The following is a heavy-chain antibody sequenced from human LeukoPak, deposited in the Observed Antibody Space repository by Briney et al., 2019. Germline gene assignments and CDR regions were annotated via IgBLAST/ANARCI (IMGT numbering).Heavy chain of an antibody. CDR3: ARVIQLWYFDY. CDR2: IYHSGST. Sequence: SQTLSLTCAVSGGSISSGGYSWSWIRQPPGKGLEWIGYIYHSGSTYYNPSLKSRATISVDRSKNQFSLKLSSVTAADTAVYYCARVIQLWYFDYWGQGTLVTASS. CDR1: GGSISSGGYS. D-gene: IGHD5-18*01. J-gene: IGHJ4*02. V-gene: IGHV4-30-2*01.